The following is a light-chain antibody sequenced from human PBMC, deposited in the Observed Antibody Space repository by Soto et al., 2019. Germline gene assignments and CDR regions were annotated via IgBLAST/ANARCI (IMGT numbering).Light chain of an antibody. Sequence: EIVLMQSPGTLSLSPGERATLSCRASQSVSSNYLAWYQHKPGQAPRLLIYTASTRATGIPDRFSGSGSGTDFTLTISRLEPEDFAVYYCQQYGTSPRTFGQGTKVEIK. CDR1: QSVSSNY. J-gene: IGKJ1*01. V-gene: IGKV3-20*01. CDR2: TAS. CDR3: QQYGTSPRT.